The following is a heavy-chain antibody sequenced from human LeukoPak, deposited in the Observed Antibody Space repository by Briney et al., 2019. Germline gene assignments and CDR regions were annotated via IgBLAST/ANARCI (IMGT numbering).Heavy chain of an antibody. D-gene: IGHD5-18*01. CDR3: ASRGYSYGTNWFDP. J-gene: IGHJ5*02. CDR2: IYYSGST. V-gene: IGHV4-31*03. CDR1: GGSISSGGYY. Sequence: SETLSLTCTVSGGSISSGGYYWSWIRQHPGKGLEWIGYIYYSGSTYYNPSLKSRVTISVDRSKNQFSLKLSSVTAADTAVYYCASRGYSYGTNWFDPWGQGTLVTVSS.